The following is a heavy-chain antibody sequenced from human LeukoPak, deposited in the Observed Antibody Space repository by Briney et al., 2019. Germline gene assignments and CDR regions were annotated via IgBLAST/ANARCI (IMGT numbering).Heavy chain of an antibody. J-gene: IGHJ4*02. CDR3: AREDSYYYGSGSYPFDY. V-gene: IGHV3-7*01. CDR2: IQQHGSET. D-gene: IGHD3-10*01. CDR1: GFIFSNYW. Sequence: GGSLRLSCEGSGFIFSNYWMSWVRQAPGKRLEWVANIQQHGSETYYGDSVKGRFTISRDNAKNSLYLQMNSLRAEDTAVYYCAREDSYYYGSGSYPFDYWGQGTLVTVSS.